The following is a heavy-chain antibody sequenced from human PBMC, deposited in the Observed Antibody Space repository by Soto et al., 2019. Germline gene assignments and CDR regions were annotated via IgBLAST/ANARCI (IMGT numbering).Heavy chain of an antibody. Sequence: PSETLSLTCTASGAALSSGGYFYTWVRQPPGKGLEWLGYIYCSGGTNYNPSLKSRVTISLDKSKSQFSLRLISVTAADTAVYYCTREQSDDNYFDPWGQGTLVTVSS. CDR1: GAALSSGGYF. V-gene: IGHV4-61*08. J-gene: IGHJ5*02. CDR3: TREQSDDNYFDP. D-gene: IGHD6-19*01. CDR2: IYCSGGT.